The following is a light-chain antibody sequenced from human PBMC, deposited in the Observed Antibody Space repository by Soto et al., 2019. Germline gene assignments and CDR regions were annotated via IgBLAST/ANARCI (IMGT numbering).Light chain of an antibody. Sequence: EIVMTQSPATLSVSPGERATLSCRASQSVSSNLAWYQQKPGQAPRLLIYGASTRATGIPARFSGSGSGTEFTLTISSLQSEDFAVYYCQQCNNWPSFGQGTKVDI. J-gene: IGKJ1*01. CDR2: GAS. V-gene: IGKV3-15*01. CDR1: QSVSSN. CDR3: QQCNNWPS.